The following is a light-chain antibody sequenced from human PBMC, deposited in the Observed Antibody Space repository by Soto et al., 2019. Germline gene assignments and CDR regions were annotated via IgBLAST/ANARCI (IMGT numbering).Light chain of an antibody. V-gene: IGKV3-20*01. CDR3: QQYDSSWT. CDR1: QSVSNRY. CDR2: GAS. Sequence: EIVLTQSPGNLSLSPGERATLSCWASQSVSNRYLAWYQQKPGQAPRLLIYGASSRATGIPDRFSGSGSGTDFTLTISRLEPEDFAVYYCQQYDSSWTFGQGTTVDIK. J-gene: IGKJ1*01.